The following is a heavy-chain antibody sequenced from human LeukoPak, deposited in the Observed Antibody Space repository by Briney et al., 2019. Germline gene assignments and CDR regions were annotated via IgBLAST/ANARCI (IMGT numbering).Heavy chain of an antibody. J-gene: IGHJ4*02. CDR3: AKRVPYSSSAAYFDY. Sequence: GGSLRLSCAASGFTFSNYGMNWVRQAPGKGLEWVASISDSGGDTYYADSVKGLFTVSRDNSKNTLYLQISNVRADDTAVYYCAKRVPYSSSAAYFDYWGQGTLLTVSS. D-gene: IGHD6-6*01. V-gene: IGHV3-23*01. CDR2: ISDSGGDT. CDR1: GFTFSNYG.